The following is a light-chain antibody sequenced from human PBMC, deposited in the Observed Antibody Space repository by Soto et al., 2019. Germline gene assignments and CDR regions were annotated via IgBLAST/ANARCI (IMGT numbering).Light chain of an antibody. CDR3: RQRSSWPPIT. CDR2: DAS. J-gene: IGKJ5*01. CDR1: QSVYSF. V-gene: IGKV3-11*01. Sequence: EIVLTQSPGTLSLSPGERATLSCRASQSVYSFLAWYQQKPGQAPRLLIYDASNRATGIPARFSGSGSGTDFTLTISSLEPEDFAVYYCRQRSSWPPITFGQGTRLEIK.